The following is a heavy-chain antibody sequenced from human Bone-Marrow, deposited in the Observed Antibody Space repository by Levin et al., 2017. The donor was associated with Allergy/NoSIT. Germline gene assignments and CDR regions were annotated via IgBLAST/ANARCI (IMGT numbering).Heavy chain of an antibody. CDR3: ARSLGRGELNWFDP. D-gene: IGHD3-10*01. Sequence: PSETLSLTCAVSGYSISSGHYWGWIRQPPGKGLEWIGSMSHSGSTYYNPSLKSRVTISVDTSKNQFSLKLTSVTAADTAVFYCARSLGRGELNWFDPWGQGTLVTVSS. V-gene: IGHV4-38-2*01. CDR2: MSHSGST. CDR1: GYSISSGHY. J-gene: IGHJ5*02.